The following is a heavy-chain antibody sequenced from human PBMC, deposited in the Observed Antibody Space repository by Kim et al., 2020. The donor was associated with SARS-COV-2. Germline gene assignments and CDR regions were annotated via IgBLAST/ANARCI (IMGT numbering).Heavy chain of an antibody. V-gene: IGHV3-33*01. D-gene: IGHD3-22*01. CDR1: GFTFGSYG. CDR3: ARGDSSGYRHRSYWFFDL. Sequence: GGSLRLSCAASGFTFGSYGMHWVRQAPGKGLEWVAAIWYDGSNTYYADSVKGRFTISRDNSKNTLSLQMNSLRAEDTAVYYCARGDSSGYRHRSYWFFDLWGRGTLVTVSP. J-gene: IGHJ2*01. CDR2: IWYDGSNT.